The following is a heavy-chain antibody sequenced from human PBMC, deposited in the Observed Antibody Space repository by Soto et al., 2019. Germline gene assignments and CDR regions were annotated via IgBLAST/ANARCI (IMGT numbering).Heavy chain of an antibody. V-gene: IGHV4-34*01. D-gene: IGHD3-10*01. CDR3: ARSSWFQSLRAALGY. CDR2: IDHSGST. Sequence: QMQLHQWGAGPLKASETLSLTCTVSGASISGYYWAWIRQPPGKGLEWIGEIDHSGSTNYSPSLKSRVTMSIDTSKIQVSLQLTSLTTADTATYFCARSSWFQSLRAALGYWGQGSLVTVS. J-gene: IGHJ4*02. CDR1: GASISGYY.